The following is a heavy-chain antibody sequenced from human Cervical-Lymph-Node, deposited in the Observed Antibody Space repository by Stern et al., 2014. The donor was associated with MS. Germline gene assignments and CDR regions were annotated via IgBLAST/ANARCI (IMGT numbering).Heavy chain of an antibody. CDR3: ATTRWDLFTWNWFDP. CDR2: IHDSGST. J-gene: IGHJ5*02. CDR1: GGSISSSGYY. D-gene: IGHD1-26*01. V-gene: IGHV4-61*02. Sequence: QVQLVESGPGLVKPSQTLSLTCTVSGGSISSSGYYWSWIRQPADKGLEWIGRIHDSGSTYYNPSLKSRVTISMDPAQKQYPLQLPSVTAADTAVYYCATTRWDLFTWNWFDPWGQGTLVTVSS.